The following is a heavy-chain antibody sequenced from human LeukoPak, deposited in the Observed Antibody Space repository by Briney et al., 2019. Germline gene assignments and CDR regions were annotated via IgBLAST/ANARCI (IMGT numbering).Heavy chain of an antibody. Sequence: SETLSFTCTVSGGSISSYYWSWIRQPPGKGLEWIGYIYYSGSTNYNPSLKSRVTISVDTSKNQFSLKLSSVTAADTAVYYCARLRYSSGYYDYWGQGTLVTVSS. CDR2: IYYSGST. D-gene: IGHD3-22*01. J-gene: IGHJ4*02. CDR1: GGSISSYY. CDR3: ARLRYSSGYYDY. V-gene: IGHV4-59*08.